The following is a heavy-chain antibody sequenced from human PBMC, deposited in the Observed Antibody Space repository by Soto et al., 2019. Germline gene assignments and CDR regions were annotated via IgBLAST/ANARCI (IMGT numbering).Heavy chain of an antibody. D-gene: IGHD3-22*01. CDR3: ARGLYYYDSRGYWGY. J-gene: IGHJ4*02. V-gene: IGHV3-48*02. Sequence: EVQLVESGGGLVQPGGSLRLSCAASGFTFSSYSMNWVRQAPGKGLEWVSYISSSSSTIYYADSVKGRFTISRDNAKHSLYLQMNSLRDEDTAVYYCARGLYYYDSRGYWGYWGQGTLVTVSS. CDR2: ISSSSSTI. CDR1: GFTFSSYS.